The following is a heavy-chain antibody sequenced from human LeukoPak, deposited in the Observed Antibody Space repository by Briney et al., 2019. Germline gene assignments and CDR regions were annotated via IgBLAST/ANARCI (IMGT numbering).Heavy chain of an antibody. D-gene: IGHD3-22*01. Sequence: GGSLRLSCAASGFTFSTYSMNWVRQAPGKGLEWVSYISSSSSTIYYADSVKGRFTISRDNARNSLYLQMNSLRAEDTAVYYCARDNYDSSGPYYFDYWGQGTLVTVSS. CDR1: GFTFSTYS. V-gene: IGHV3-48*04. J-gene: IGHJ4*02. CDR3: ARDNYDSSGPYYFDY. CDR2: ISSSSSTI.